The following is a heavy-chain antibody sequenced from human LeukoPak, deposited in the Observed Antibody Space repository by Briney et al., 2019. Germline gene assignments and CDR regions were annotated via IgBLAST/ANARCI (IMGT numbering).Heavy chain of an antibody. J-gene: IGHJ4*02. CDR2: IIPIFGTA. CDR3: ARDSIKGAGEDY. CDR1: GGTFSSYA. D-gene: IGHD7-27*01. V-gene: IGHV1-69*13. Sequence: ASVKVSCKASGGTFSSYAISWVRQAPGQGLEWIGGIIPIFGTANYAQKFQGRVTITADESTSTAYMELSSLRSEDTAVYYCARDSIKGAGEDYWGQGTLVTVSS.